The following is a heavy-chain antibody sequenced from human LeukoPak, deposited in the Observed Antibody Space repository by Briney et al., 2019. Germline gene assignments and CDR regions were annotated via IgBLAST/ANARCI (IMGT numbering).Heavy chain of an antibody. V-gene: IGHV4-39*07. CDR1: GGSISSSSYY. CDR2: IYYSGST. J-gene: IGHJ5*02. CDR3: ARDAPFWSGSGTQFDP. Sequence: SETLSLTCTVSGGSISSSSYYWGWIRQPPGKGLEWIGSIYYSGSTYYNPSLKSRVTISVDTSKNQFSLKLSSVTAADTAVYCCARDAPFWSGSGTQFDPWGQGTLVTVSS. D-gene: IGHD3-3*01.